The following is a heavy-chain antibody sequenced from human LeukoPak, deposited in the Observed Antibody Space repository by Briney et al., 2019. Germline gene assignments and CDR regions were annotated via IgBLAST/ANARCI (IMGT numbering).Heavy chain of an antibody. V-gene: IGHV3-23*01. J-gene: IGHJ4*02. CDR2: ISGSGGST. CDR1: GFTFSSYA. Sequence: GGSLRLSCAASGFTFSSYAMIWVRQAPGKGLEWVSAISGSGGSTYYADSVKGRFTISRDNSKNTLYLQMNSLRAEDTAVYYCAKDNGGYSGYDYWGAFDYWGQGTLVTVSS. CDR3: AKDNGGYSGYDYWGAFDY. D-gene: IGHD5-12*01.